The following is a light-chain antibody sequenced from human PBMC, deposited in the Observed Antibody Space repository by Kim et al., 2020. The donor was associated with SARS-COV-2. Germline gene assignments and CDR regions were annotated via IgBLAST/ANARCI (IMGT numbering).Light chain of an antibody. J-gene: IGKJ1*01. CDR3: QKYDTAPWT. Sequence: ASVGDRVTITCRASQDIANALAWYQQKPGTVPKLLIYAASTLQSGVPSRFSGSGSGTEFTLTIGSLQTEDVATYFCQKYDTAPWTFGPGTKVDIK. CDR2: AAS. CDR1: QDIANA. V-gene: IGKV1-27*01.